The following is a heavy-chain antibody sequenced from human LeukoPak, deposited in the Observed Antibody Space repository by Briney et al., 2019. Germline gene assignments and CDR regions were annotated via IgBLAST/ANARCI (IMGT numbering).Heavy chain of an antibody. CDR2: ISAYNGNT. Sequence: ASVKVSCKASGYTFTGYYMNWVRQAPGQGLEWMGWISAYNGNTNYAQKLQGRVTMTTDTSTSTAYMELRSLRSDDTAVYYCAIFGVVDAFDIWGQGTMVTVSS. CDR3: AIFGVVDAFDI. D-gene: IGHD3-3*01. CDR1: GYTFTGYY. V-gene: IGHV1-18*04. J-gene: IGHJ3*02.